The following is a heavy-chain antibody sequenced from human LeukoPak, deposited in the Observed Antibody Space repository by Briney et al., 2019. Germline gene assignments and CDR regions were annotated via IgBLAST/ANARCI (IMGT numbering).Heavy chain of an antibody. Sequence: PSETLSLTCAVYGGSFSGYYWSWIRQPPGKGLEWIGEINHSGSTNYNPSLKNRVTISVDTSKNQFSLKLSSVAAADTAVYYCARVGSGYIDYWGQGTLVTVSS. CDR2: INHSGST. V-gene: IGHV4-34*01. CDR3: ARVGSGYIDY. D-gene: IGHD3-22*01. CDR1: GGSFSGYY. J-gene: IGHJ4*02.